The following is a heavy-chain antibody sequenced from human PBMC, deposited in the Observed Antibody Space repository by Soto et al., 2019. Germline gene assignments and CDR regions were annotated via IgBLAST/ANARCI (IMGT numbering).Heavy chain of an antibody. CDR1: GYTFTSYG. V-gene: IGHV1-18*01. CDR2: ISAYNGNT. J-gene: IGHJ5*02. CDR3: ARDFYYDSSGYRSEFDD. Sequence: GASVKVSCKASGYTFTSYGISWVRQAPGQGLEWMGWISAYNGNTNYAQKLQGRVTMTTDTSTSTAYMELRSLRSDDTAVYYCARDFYYDSSGYRSEFDDWGQGSLVTGSS. D-gene: IGHD3-22*01.